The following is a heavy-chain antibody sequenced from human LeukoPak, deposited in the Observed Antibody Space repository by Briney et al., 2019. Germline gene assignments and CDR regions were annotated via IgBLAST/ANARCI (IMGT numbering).Heavy chain of an antibody. V-gene: IGHV5-51*01. CDR1: GYTFPTYW. CDR3: ARHDSYGYYYYYGMDV. D-gene: IGHD5-18*01. CDR2: FYPGDSDT. J-gene: IGHJ6*02. Sequence: GDPLKISCKGSGYTFPTYWIGGVGQIPGKGLEWLGIFYPGDSDTRYSPSFQGQVTISADKSISTAYLQWSSLKASDTAMYYCARHDSYGYYYYYGMDVWGQGTTVTVSS.